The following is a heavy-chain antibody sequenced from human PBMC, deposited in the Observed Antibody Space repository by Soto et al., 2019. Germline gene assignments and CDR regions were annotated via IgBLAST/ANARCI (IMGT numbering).Heavy chain of an antibody. V-gene: IGHV3-23*01. Sequence: LRLSSAASGLTFSSYAMSWVRQAPGKGLEWVSAISGSGGSTYYADSVKGRFTISRDNSKNTLYLQMNSLRAEDTAVYYCAKDQSSSPGYGMDVWGQGTTVTVSS. D-gene: IGHD6-13*01. J-gene: IGHJ6*02. CDR3: AKDQSSSPGYGMDV. CDR1: GLTFSSYA. CDR2: ISGSGGST.